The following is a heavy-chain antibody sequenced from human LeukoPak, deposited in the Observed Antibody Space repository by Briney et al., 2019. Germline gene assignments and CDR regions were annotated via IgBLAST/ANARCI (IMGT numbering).Heavy chain of an antibody. V-gene: IGHV3-23*01. Sequence: GGSLRLSCAASGFTFSSYAMSWVRQTPGKGLEWVSAISSRGGSTYCAASVKGRFTTTRDNSKNTLYVQMTRLRAEDTAVYYVAKHEAPRAARWELSANWFAPWGQGTPVTVSS. J-gene: IGHJ5*02. CDR3: AKHEAPRAARWELSANWFAP. CDR1: GFTFSSYA. CDR2: ISSRGGST. D-gene: IGHD1-26*01.